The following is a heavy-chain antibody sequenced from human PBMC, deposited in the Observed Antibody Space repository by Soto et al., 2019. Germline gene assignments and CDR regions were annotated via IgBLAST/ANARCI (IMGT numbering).Heavy chain of an antibody. CDR3: ARGRIVAIGSGAHGMDV. CDR1: GYTFTSYD. D-gene: IGHD5-12*01. V-gene: IGHV1-8*01. J-gene: IGHJ6*02. CDR2: MNPNSGNT. Sequence: ASVKVSCKASGYTFTSYDINWVRQATGQGLEWMGWMNPNSGNTGYAQKFQGRVTMTRNTSISTAYMELSSLRSEDTAVYYCARGRIVAIGSGAHGMDVWGQGTTVTVSS.